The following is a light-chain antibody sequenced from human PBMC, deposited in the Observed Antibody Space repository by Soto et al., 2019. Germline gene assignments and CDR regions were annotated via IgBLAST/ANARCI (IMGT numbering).Light chain of an antibody. CDR2: DAS. J-gene: IGKJ5*01. V-gene: IGKV3-11*01. CDR1: QSVSSY. CDR3: QHSISWPST. Sequence: EIVLTQSPATLSLSPGERATLSCRASQSVSSYLVWYQQKPGQAPRLLIYDASNRATGIPARFIGSGSGTDFTLTISSLEPEDFAVYYCQHSISWPSTFGQGTRLEIK.